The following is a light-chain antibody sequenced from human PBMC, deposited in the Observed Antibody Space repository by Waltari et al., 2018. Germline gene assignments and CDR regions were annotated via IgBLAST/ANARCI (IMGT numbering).Light chain of an antibody. J-gene: IGLJ3*02. Sequence: QPVVTQPTSLSASPGASARLTCTFSGGISVADYNVFWYQQKPGGPPRYVLSYQSESNIDCGPGVPSRFTGSKDTSANAGLLLISGLQSEDEADYHCAIWHSNVHWIFGGGTRLTV. CDR3: AIWHSNVHWI. CDR1: GGISVADYN. CDR2: YQSESNI. V-gene: IGLV5-39*01.